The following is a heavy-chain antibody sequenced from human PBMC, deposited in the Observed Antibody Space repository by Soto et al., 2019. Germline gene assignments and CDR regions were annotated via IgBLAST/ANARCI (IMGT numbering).Heavy chain of an antibody. J-gene: IGHJ4*02. CDR1: GYTFTSYG. CDR3: AREIYCSSTSCYERSFDY. D-gene: IGHD2-2*01. CDR2: ISAYNGNT. Sequence: ASVKVSCKASGYTFTSYGISWVRQAPGQGLEWMGWISAYNGNTNYAQKLQGRVTMTTDTSTSTAYMELRSLRSDDTAVYYCAREIYCSSTSCYERSFDYWGQGTLVTVSS. V-gene: IGHV1-18*01.